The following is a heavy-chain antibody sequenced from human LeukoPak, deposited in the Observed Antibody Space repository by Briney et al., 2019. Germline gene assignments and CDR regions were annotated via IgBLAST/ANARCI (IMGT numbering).Heavy chain of an antibody. Sequence: PGGSLRLSCAASGFTFSSYAMNWVRQAPGKGLEWVSGISGSGGSTYYADSVKGRFTISRDNSKNMLYLQMNSLRAEDTAVYYCAKGLGRWLQYIDYWGQGTLVTVSS. V-gene: IGHV3-23*01. J-gene: IGHJ4*02. CDR3: AKGLGRWLQYIDY. CDR1: GFTFSSYA. D-gene: IGHD5-24*01. CDR2: ISGSGGST.